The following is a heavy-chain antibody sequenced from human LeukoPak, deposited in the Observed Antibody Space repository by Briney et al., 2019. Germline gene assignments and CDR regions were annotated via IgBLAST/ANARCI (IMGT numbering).Heavy chain of an antibody. CDR2: VHHTGRT. Sequence: SETLSLTCGVSGGSTSDSFEHYWCWVRQPPGKGFEWIAEVHHTGRTIYSPSFARRVAISADTSKNQVSLKLTSVTAADTAVYYCARGRGYYYDSSGYRLDYWGQGTLVTVSS. J-gene: IGHJ4*02. CDR3: ARGRGYYYDSSGYRLDY. CDR1: GGSTSDSFEHY. V-gene: IGHV4-4*02. D-gene: IGHD3-22*01.